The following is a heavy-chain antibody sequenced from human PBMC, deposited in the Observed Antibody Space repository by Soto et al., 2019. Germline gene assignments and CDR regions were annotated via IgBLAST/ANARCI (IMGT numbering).Heavy chain of an antibody. CDR2: NNHSGST. V-gene: IGHV4-34*01. CDR1: GESFSDHY. CDR3: ARSKLDY. J-gene: IGHJ4*02. Sequence: SETLSLTCAVCGESFSDHYWSWIRQPPGKGLEWIGENNHSGSTKYNPALKSRVTISVDTSKNQFSLKLSSVTAADTAVYYCARSKLDYWGQGTLVTVSS.